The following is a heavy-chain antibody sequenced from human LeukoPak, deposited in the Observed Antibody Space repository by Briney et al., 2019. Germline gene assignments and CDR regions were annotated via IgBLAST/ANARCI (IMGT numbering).Heavy chain of an antibody. J-gene: IGHJ6*03. CDR2: ISGSGGST. Sequence: GGSLRLSCAASGFTFSSYGMSWVRQAPGKGLEWVSAISGSGGSTYYADSMKGRFTISRDNAKNSLYLQMNSLRAEDTALYHCARETSSGWSYYMDVWGKGTTVT. D-gene: IGHD6-19*01. CDR3: ARETSSGWSYYMDV. V-gene: IGHV3-23*01. CDR1: GFTFSSYG.